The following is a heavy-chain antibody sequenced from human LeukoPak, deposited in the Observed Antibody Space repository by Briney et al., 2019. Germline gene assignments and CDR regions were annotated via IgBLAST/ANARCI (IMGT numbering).Heavy chain of an antibody. V-gene: IGHV3-23*01. CDR2: ISGSGGST. CDR1: GFTFSSYA. J-gene: IGHJ5*02. Sequence: PGGSLRLSCAASGFTFSSYAMSWVRQAPGKGLEWVSAISGSGGSTYYADSVKGRFTISRDNSKNTLYLQVNSLRAEDTAVYYCAKDSSGYYTSWFDPWGQGTLVTVSS. CDR3: AKDSSGYYTSWFDP. D-gene: IGHD3-22*01.